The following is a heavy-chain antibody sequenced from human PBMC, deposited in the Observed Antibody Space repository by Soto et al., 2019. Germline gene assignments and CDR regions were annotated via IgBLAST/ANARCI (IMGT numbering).Heavy chain of an antibody. CDR3: AYSMVRGVIDY. Sequence: SETLSLTCAVYGGSFSGYYWSWIRQPPGKGLEWIGEINHSGSTNYNPSLKSRVTISVDTSKNQFSLKLSSVTAADTAVYYCAYSMVRGVIDYWGQGTLVTVSS. CDR2: INHSGST. V-gene: IGHV4-34*01. D-gene: IGHD3-10*01. J-gene: IGHJ4*02. CDR1: GGSFSGYY.